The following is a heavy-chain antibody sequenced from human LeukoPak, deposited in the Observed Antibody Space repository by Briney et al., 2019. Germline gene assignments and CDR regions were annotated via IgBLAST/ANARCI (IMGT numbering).Heavy chain of an antibody. CDR2: ISSSSSNI. D-gene: IGHD2-21*01. CDR1: GFTFSSYS. CDR3: ARADSSSVYSHY. J-gene: IGHJ4*02. Sequence: GGSLRLSCAASGFTFSSYSMNWVRQAPGKGLEWVSYISSSSSNIYYADSVKGRFTISRDDAKNSLYLQMNSLRDEDTAVYYCARADSSSVYSHYWGQGTLVTVSS. V-gene: IGHV3-48*02.